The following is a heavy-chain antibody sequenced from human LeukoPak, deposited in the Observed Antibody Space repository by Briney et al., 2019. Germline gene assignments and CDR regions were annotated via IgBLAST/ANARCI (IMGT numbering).Heavy chain of an antibody. J-gene: IGHJ3*02. CDR1: GYSFTSYW. V-gene: IGHV5-10-1*01. D-gene: IGHD3-22*01. Sequence: GESLKISCKGSGYSFTSYWISWARQMPGKGLEWMGRIDPSDSYTNYSPSFQGHVTISADKSISTAYLQWSSLKASDTAMYYCATALVVIPVGDAFDIWGQGTMVTVSS. CDR2: IDPSDSYT. CDR3: ATALVVIPVGDAFDI.